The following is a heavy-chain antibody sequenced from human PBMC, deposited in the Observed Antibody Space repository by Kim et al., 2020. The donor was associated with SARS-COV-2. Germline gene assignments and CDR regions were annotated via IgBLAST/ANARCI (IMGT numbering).Heavy chain of an antibody. CDR3: ARGTAAMVTYMDV. V-gene: IGHV1-2*02. D-gene: IGHD5-18*01. Sequence: AQKFQGRVTMTRDTSISTAYMELSRLRSDDTAVYYCARGTAAMVTYMDVWGQGTTVTVSS. J-gene: IGHJ6*02.